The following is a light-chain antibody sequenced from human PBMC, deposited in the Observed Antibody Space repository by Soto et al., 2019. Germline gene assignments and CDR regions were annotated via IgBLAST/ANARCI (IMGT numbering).Light chain of an antibody. CDR1: QSISPW. CDR3: HQYNSYST. V-gene: IGKV1-5*03. Sequence: DVQMTQSPSTLSASVGDRVAITCRASQSISPWLAWYQQKPGKAPKLLIYKAFSLQSGVPSRFSGSGSGTEFTLTINSLQPDDFATYYCHQYNSYSTFGQGTKVDI. J-gene: IGKJ1*01. CDR2: KAF.